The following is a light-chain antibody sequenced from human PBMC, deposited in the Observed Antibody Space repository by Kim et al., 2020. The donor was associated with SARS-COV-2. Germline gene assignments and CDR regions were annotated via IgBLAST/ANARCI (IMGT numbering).Light chain of an antibody. Sequence: DIQLTHSPPFLSASVGDRVTITCRASQGIGTDLAWYQQIPGKAPKLLIYGASTLQSGVPSRFSGSGSGTEFTLTITNLQPEDFAIYYCQQLNSYPWTFGQGTKVDIK. J-gene: IGKJ1*01. CDR2: GAS. CDR3: QQLNSYPWT. V-gene: IGKV1-9*01. CDR1: QGIGTD.